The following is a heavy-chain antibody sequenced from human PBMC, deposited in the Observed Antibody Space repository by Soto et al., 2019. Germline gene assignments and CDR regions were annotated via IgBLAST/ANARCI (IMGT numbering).Heavy chain of an antibody. J-gene: IGHJ5*01. V-gene: IGHV4-30-4*01. CDR3: ARGSTYSGFVT. CDR1: GDSIGSGDYY. Sequence: QVQLQESGPRLVKPSQTLSLTCTVSGDSIGSGDYYWTWIRQPPGKALEWIGYIYYMGTTFYNPSLESRVNISVDTSKNPSSLGLTSVTAADTAVYYCARGSTYSGFVTWGHGTLITVSS. D-gene: IGHD2-15*01. CDR2: IYYMGTT.